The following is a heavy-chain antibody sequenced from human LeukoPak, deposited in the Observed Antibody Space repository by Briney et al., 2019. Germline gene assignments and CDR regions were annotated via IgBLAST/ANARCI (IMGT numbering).Heavy chain of an antibody. CDR2: ISYEGRNK. J-gene: IGHJ4*02. Sequence: SLRLSCAASGFTFSSDAMHCVRHTPHKGLWRGAVISYEGRNKYYTDSAKGRFTISRDNSKNAVYLQVNSLRAQDTAVYYYARERYWEVVAYYFDYWGQGPVVPVTS. CDR3: ARERYWEVVAYYFDY. V-gene: IGHV3-30*04. D-gene: IGHD2-15*01. CDR1: GFTFSSDA.